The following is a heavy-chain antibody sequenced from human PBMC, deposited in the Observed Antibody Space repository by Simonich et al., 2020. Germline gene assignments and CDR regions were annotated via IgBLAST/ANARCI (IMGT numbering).Heavy chain of an antibody. CDR2: ISSGGSTI. J-gene: IGHJ6*02. CDR1: GFTFSSYE. D-gene: IGHD6-6*01. V-gene: IGHV3-48*03. CDR3: ARDFRLQLVEIGTYYYYGMDV. Sequence: EVQLVESGGGLVQPGGSLRLSCAASGFTFSSYEMNWVRQAPGKGLEWVSYISSGGSTIYYADSLKGRFTISRDNAKNSLYLQMNSLRAEDTAVYYCARDFRLQLVEIGTYYYYGMDVWGQGTTVTVSS.